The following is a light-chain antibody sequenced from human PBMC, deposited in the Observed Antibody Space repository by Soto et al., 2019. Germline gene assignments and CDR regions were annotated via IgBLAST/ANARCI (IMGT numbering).Light chain of an antibody. V-gene: IGLV2-14*01. CDR1: SSDVGGYDY. J-gene: IGLJ1*01. CDR2: DVT. CDR3: SSYTSSSTPFYV. Sequence: QSALTQPASVSASPGQSITISRTGASSDVGGYDYVSWYQHHPVKAPKLIIYDVTTRPSGVSNRFSGSKSGNTASLTISGLQAEDEADYYCSSYTSSSTPFYVFGTGTKVTVL.